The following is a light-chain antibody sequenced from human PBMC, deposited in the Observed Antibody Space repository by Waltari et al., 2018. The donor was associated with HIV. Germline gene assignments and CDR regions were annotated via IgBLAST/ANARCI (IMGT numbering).Light chain of an antibody. Sequence: EIVLTQSPATLSLYPGERATLSCRASQSVGRYLAWYQQKPGQAPRLLIFDASNRATGIPARFSGSGSGTDFTLTISSLEPEDFAVYYCQQRTNWPPYSFGQGTKLEIK. CDR1: QSVGRY. CDR2: DAS. CDR3: QQRTNWPPYS. J-gene: IGKJ2*03. V-gene: IGKV3-11*01.